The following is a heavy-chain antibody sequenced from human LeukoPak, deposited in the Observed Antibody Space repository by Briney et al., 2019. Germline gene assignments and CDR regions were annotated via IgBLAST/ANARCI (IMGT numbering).Heavy chain of an antibody. CDR2: INPNSGGT. CDR1: GYTFTGHY. CDR3: ARENDYRFPTAY. J-gene: IGHJ4*02. Sequence: ASVKVSCKASGYTFTGHYMHWVRQAPGQGLEWMGWINPNSGGTNYAQKFQGRVTMTRDTSISTAYMELSRLRSDDTAVYYCARENDYRFPTAYWGQGTLVTVSS. V-gene: IGHV1-2*02. D-gene: IGHD4-11*01.